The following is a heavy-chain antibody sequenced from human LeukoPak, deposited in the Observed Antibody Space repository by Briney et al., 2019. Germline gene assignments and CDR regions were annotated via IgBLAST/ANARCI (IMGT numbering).Heavy chain of an antibody. V-gene: IGHV1-3*01. D-gene: IGHD1-7*01. J-gene: IGHJ4*02. Sequence: ASVKVSCKASGYTFTSYAMHWVRQAPGQRLEWTGWINAGNGNTKYSQKFQGRVTITRDTSASTAYMELSSLRSEDTAVYYCARDLRAGTTGGYWGQGTLVTVSS. CDR2: INAGNGNT. CDR3: ARDLRAGTTGGY. CDR1: GYTFTSYA.